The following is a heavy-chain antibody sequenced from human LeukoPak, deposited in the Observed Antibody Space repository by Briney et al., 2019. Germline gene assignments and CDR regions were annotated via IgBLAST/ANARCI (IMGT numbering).Heavy chain of an antibody. Sequence: SQTLSLTCAISGDSVPSNSAAWNWIRQSPSRGLEWLGRTYYRSKWYNDYAVSVKSRITINPDTSKNQFSLQLNSVTPEDTAVYYCARVMAPIVVVPAANDYYYYYGMDVWGQGTTVTVSS. J-gene: IGHJ6*02. CDR1: GDSVPSNSAA. V-gene: IGHV6-1*01. CDR2: TYYRSKWYN. D-gene: IGHD2-2*01. CDR3: ARVMAPIVVVPAANDYYYYYGMDV.